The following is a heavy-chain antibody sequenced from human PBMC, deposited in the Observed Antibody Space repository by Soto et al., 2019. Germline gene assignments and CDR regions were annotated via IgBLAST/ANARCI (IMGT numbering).Heavy chain of an antibody. CDR1: GYSVSSNSAA. Sequence: SQTLSLTCAISGYSVSSNSAAWDWIRQSPSRGLEWLGRTYYRSKWYNDYAVTVKSRITINPDTSKNQFSLQLNSVTPEDTAVYYGARGSSSWIYYYYGMEVWGQGTTLTVSS. V-gene: IGHV6-1*01. CDR3: ARGSSSWIYYYYGMEV. J-gene: IGHJ6*02. CDR2: TYYRSKWYN. D-gene: IGHD6-13*01.